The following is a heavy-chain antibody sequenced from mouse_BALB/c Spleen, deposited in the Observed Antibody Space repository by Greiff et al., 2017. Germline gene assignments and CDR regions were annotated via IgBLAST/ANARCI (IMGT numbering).Heavy chain of an antibody. CDR2: INPSNGGT. D-gene: IGHD2-12*01. Sequence: QVQLKQSGAELVKPGASVKLSCTASGYTFTSYYLYWVKQRPGQGLEWIGEINPSNGGTNFNEKFKSKATLTVDKSSSTAYMQLSSLTSEDSAVYDCASAYDESWFADWGQGTLVTVSA. V-gene: IGHV1S81*02. J-gene: IGHJ3*01. CDR3: ASAYDESWFAD. CDR1: GYTFTSYY.